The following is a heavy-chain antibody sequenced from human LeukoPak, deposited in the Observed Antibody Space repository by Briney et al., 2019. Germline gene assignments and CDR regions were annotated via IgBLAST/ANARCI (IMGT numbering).Heavy chain of an antibody. J-gene: IGHJ5*02. Sequence: ASVKVSCKVSGYTLTELSMHWVRQAPGKGLEWMGGFDPEDGETICAQKFQGRVTMTEDTSTDTAYMELSSLRSEDTAVYYCATAPRGAAAEEWNWFDPWGQGTLVTVSS. D-gene: IGHD6-13*01. CDR3: ATAPRGAAAEEWNWFDP. CDR1: GYTLTELS. CDR2: FDPEDGET. V-gene: IGHV1-24*01.